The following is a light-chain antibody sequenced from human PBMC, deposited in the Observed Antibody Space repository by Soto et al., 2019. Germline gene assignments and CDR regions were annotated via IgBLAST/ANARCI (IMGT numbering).Light chain of an antibody. CDR1: QSVSSSY. J-gene: IGKJ2*01. CDR2: GAS. CDR3: QQYGNSRYT. Sequence: EIVLTQSPGTLSLSPGERATLSCRASQSVSSSYLAWYQLKPGQAPRLLIYGASSRATGIPDRFSGSGSGTDFTLTISRLDPEDFGVYYCQQYGNSRYTFGQGTKLEIK. V-gene: IGKV3-20*01.